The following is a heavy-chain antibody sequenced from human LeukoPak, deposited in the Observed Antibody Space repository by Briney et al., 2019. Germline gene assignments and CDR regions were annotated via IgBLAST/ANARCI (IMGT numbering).Heavy chain of an antibody. V-gene: IGHV4-30-4*01. CDR3: ARDLVSGPSRGLDV. CDR2: ISYTGTT. CDR1: GGSISSDDYY. Sequence: SETLSLTCTVSGGSISSDDYYWSWIRQPPGKGLEWIGYISYTGTTYDTPSLRSRVTISIDTSKKQFSLNLSSVTDADTAAYYCARDLVSGPSRGLDVWGQGTTVTVSS. D-gene: IGHD2-15*01. J-gene: IGHJ6*02.